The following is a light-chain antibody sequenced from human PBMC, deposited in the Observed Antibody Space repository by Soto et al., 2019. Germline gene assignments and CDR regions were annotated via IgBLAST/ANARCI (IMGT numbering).Light chain of an antibody. CDR1: QSVSSSY. J-gene: IGKJ1*01. CDR2: GAS. V-gene: IGKV3-15*01. Sequence: ENGFTQAPGALSLPPGGRAPLFCRASQSVSSSYLAWYQQKPGQAPRLLIHGASTRAPGFPARFSGSGSGTDFTLTISSLQSEDFAVYYCQQYDNWPWTFGQGTKVDIK. CDR3: QQYDNWPWT.